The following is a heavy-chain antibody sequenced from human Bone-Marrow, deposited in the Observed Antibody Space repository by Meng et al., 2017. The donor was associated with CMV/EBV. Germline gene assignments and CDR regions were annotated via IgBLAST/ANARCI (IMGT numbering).Heavy chain of an antibody. V-gene: IGHV3-30*19. CDR2: ISYDGSNK. Sequence: GESLKISCAASGFTFSSYGMHWVRQAPGKGLEWVAVISYDGSNKYYADSVKGRFTISRDNAKNSLYLQMNSLRAEDTALYYCAKASIFGARVGYYFDYWGQGKLVTVSS. CDR1: GFTFSSYG. J-gene: IGHJ4*02. CDR3: AKASIFGARVGYYFDY. D-gene: IGHD3-3*01.